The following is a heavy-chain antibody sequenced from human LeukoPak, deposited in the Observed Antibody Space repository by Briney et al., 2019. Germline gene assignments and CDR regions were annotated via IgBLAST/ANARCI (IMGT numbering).Heavy chain of an antibody. D-gene: IGHD1-14*01. CDR3: AREGTPGAFDI. J-gene: IGHJ3*02. V-gene: IGHV3-66*01. Sequence: PGGSLRLSCAASGFAVSSNYMSWVRQAPGKGLEWVSVIYRGGSTYYAESVKGRFTISRDNSKNTLYLQMNSLRAEDTAVYFCAREGTPGAFDIWGQGTMVTVSS. CDR1: GFAVSSNY. CDR2: IYRGGST.